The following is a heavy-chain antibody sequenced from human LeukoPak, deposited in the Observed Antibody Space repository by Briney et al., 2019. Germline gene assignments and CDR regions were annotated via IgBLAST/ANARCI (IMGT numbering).Heavy chain of an antibody. Sequence: NPSETLSLTCTVSGDSISPYYWNWIRQPPGKGLEWIGYIYYTGSADYNPALKSRVTISVDTSKNQFSLKLSSVTAADTAVYYCARHLGPGWHAMDVWGQGTTVTVSS. D-gene: IGHD2-15*01. J-gene: IGHJ6*02. CDR1: GDSISPYY. CDR3: ARHLGPGWHAMDV. V-gene: IGHV4-59*01. CDR2: IYYTGSA.